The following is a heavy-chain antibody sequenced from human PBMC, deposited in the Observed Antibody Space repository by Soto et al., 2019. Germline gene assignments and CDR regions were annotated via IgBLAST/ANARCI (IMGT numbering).Heavy chain of an antibody. CDR1: GDSISSSGYS. CDR3: ARGYYDSSGWPYWFDP. Sequence: QLQLQESGSGLVKPSQTLSLTCAVSGDSISSSGYSWSWIRQPPGKGLEWMGYIYNSGNTHYNRSLKRRGTMSVDRSKDQFSLKLTSVTAADTAVYYCARGYYDSSGWPYWFDPWGQGTVVTVSS. V-gene: IGHV4-30-2*01. D-gene: IGHD3-22*01. CDR2: IYNSGNT. J-gene: IGHJ5*02.